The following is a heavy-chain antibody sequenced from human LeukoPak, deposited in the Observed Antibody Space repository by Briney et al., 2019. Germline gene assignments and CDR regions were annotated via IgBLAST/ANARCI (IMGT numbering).Heavy chain of an antibody. CDR1: GFTFSSYS. CDR2: IWYDGSNK. CDR3: AKDGGTVGATTHWYSGL. V-gene: IGHV3-33*06. Sequence: PGGSLRLSCAASGFTFSSYSMNWVRQAPGKGLEWVAIIWYDGSNKYYADSVKGRFTIFRDNSKNTLYLQMNTLRAEDTAIYYCAKDGGTVGATTHWYSGLWGRGTLVTVSS. D-gene: IGHD1-26*01. J-gene: IGHJ2*01.